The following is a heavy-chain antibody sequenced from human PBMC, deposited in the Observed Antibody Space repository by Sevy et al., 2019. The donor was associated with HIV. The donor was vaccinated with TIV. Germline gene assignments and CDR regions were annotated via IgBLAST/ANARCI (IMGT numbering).Heavy chain of an antibody. CDR1: GFTFSSYA. V-gene: IGHV3-23*01. CDR3: AKVDSSGYYSVSGFDY. Sequence: GGSLRLSCAASGFTFSSYAMSWVRQAPGKGLEWVSAISGSGGSTYYADSVKGRFTISRDNSKNTLYLQMNSLRADDAAVYYCAKVDSSGYYSVSGFDYWGQGTLLTVSS. D-gene: IGHD3-22*01. J-gene: IGHJ4*02. CDR2: ISGSGGST.